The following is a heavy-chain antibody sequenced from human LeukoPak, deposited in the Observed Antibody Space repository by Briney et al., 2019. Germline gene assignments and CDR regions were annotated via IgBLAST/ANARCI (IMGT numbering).Heavy chain of an antibody. D-gene: IGHD3-10*01. Sequence: SETLSLTCTVSGGSISSSSYYWGWIRQPPGKGLEWIGSIYYSGSTYYNPSLKSRVTISVDTSKNQFSLKLSSMTAADTAVYYCASPLRYYYGSGSPYYMDVWGKGTTVTVSS. V-gene: IGHV4-39*01. CDR2: IYYSGST. CDR1: GGSISSSSYY. CDR3: ASPLRYYYGSGSPYYMDV. J-gene: IGHJ6*03.